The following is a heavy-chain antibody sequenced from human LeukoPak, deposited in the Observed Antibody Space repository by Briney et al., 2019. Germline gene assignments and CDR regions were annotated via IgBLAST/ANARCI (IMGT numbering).Heavy chain of an antibody. CDR3: ARAPRHSIAAAGSSIDY. D-gene: IGHD6-13*01. V-gene: IGHV4-4*02. Sequence: PSGTLSLTCAVSGGSISSSNWWSWVRQPPGKGLEWIGEIYHSGSTNYNPSLKSRVTISVDKPKNQFSLKLSSVTAADTAVYYCARAPRHSIAAAGSSIDYWGQGTLVTVSS. CDR2: IYHSGST. CDR1: GGSISSSNW. J-gene: IGHJ4*02.